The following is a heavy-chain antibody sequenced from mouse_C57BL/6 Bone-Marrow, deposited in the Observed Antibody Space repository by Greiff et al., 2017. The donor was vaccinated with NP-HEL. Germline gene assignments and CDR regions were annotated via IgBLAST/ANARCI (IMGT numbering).Heavy chain of an antibody. CDR2: IYPRDGST. D-gene: IGHD2-5*01. V-gene: IGHV1-85*01. CDR3: ARDYYSNYGYFDV. Sequence: QVQLQQSGPELVKPGASVKLSCKASGYTFTSYDINWVKQRPGQGLEWIGWIYPRDGSTKYNEKFKGKATLTVDTSSSTAYMELHSLTSEDSAVYFWARDYYSNYGYFDVWGTGTTVTVSS. CDR1: GYTFTSYD. J-gene: IGHJ1*03.